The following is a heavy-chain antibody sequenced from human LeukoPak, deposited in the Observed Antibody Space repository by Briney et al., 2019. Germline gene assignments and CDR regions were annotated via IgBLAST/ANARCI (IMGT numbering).Heavy chain of an antibody. V-gene: IGHV3-30*02. CDR3: AKGPAPRLGEFSYHALVDY. D-gene: IGHD3-16*02. CDR1: GFIFSTYG. J-gene: IGHJ4*02. CDR2: ISYDGSNE. Sequence: GGSLRLSCVASGFIFSTYGMHWVRQAPGKGLEWVAFISYDGSNENIADSVKGRFIISRDNSKNTLYLQMNSLRAEDTAVYYCAKGPAPRLGEFSYHALVDYWGQGTLVTVSS.